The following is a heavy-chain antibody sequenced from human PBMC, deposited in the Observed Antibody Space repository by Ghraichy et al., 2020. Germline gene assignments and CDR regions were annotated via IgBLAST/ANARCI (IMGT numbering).Heavy chain of an antibody. CDR3: ARTTEVVVVAAGYYGMDV. CDR1: GYTFTGYY. CDR2: INPNSGGT. Sequence: ASVKVSCKASGYTFTGYYMHWVRQAPGQGLEWMGWINPNSGGTNYAQKFQGRVTMTRDTSISTAYMELSRLRSDDTAVYYCARTTEVVVVAAGYYGMDVWGQGTTVTVSS. D-gene: IGHD2-15*01. V-gene: IGHV1-2*02. J-gene: IGHJ6*02.